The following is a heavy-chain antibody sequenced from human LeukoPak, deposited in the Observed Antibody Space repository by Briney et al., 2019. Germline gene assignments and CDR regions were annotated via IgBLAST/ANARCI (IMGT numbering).Heavy chain of an antibody. V-gene: IGHV4-39*07. J-gene: IGHJ4*02. CDR1: GGSISSSSYY. D-gene: IGHD3-10*01. CDR3: ARDGTDRITMVRGVLNYFDY. Sequence: SETLSLTCTVSGGSISSSSYYWGWIRQPPGKGLEWTGSIYYSGSTYYNPSLKSRVTISVDTSKNQFSLKLSSVTAADTAVYYCARDGTDRITMVRGVLNYFDYWGQGTLVTVSS. CDR2: IYYSGST.